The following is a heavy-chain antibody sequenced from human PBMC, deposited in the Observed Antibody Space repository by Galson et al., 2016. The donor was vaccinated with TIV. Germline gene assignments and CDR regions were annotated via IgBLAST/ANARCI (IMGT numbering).Heavy chain of an antibody. CDR1: GYTFTIHP. Sequence: SVKDSCKASGYTFTIHPIHWMRQAPGQRLEWLGLINTGNADTKYSQKFQGRVTFTRDTSARTAYMELSSLRPEDTAVYYCARPPDCGDYCYKYDLWGPGTLVTVSS. CDR2: INTGNADT. J-gene: IGHJ4*01. V-gene: IGHV1-3*04. CDR3: ARPPDCGDYCYKYDL. D-gene: IGHD2-21*01.